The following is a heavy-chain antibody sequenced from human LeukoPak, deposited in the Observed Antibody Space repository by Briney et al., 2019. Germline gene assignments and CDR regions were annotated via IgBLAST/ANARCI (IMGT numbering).Heavy chain of an antibody. CDR2: IYHSGST. J-gene: IGHJ5*02. V-gene: IGHV4-4*02. D-gene: IGHD2-2*01. CDR1: GGSISSSNW. CDR3: ARVVDVVVPAANWFDP. Sequence: SGTLSLTCAVSGGSISSSNWWSCVRPPPGKGLEWIGEIYHSGSTNYNPSLKSRVTISVDKSKNQFSLKLSSVTAADTAVYYCARVVDVVVPAANWFDPWGQGTLVTVSS.